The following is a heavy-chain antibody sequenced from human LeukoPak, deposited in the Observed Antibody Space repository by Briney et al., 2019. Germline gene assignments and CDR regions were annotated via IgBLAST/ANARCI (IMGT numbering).Heavy chain of an antibody. V-gene: IGHV3-23*01. D-gene: IGHD2-2*02. CDR2: ISASGVST. CDR1: GFTFSSYA. CDR3: AKTESWGYCSSTSCYNFDY. J-gene: IGHJ4*02. Sequence: GGSLRLSCAASGFTFSSYAMNWVRQAPGKGLEWVSAISASGVSTYYADSVKGRFTISRDNSKNTLYLQMNSLGAEDTAVYYCAKTESWGYCSSTSCYNFDYWGQGTLVTVSS.